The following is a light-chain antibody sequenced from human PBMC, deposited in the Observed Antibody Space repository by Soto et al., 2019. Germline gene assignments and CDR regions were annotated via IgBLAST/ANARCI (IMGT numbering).Light chain of an antibody. CDR2: KAS. J-gene: IGKJ1*01. CDR3: QQYNSYPWT. CDR1: QSISSW. V-gene: IGKV1-5*03. Sequence: DIQITQSPSTLSASVGDRVTITCRASQSISSWLAWYRQKPGKAPKLLIYKASSLESGVPSQFSGSGSGTEFTLTISSLQPDDFATYYCQQYNSYPWTFGQGTKVDIK.